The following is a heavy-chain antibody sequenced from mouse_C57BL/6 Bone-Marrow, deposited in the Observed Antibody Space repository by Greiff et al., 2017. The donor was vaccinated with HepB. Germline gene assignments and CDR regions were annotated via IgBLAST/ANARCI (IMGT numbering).Heavy chain of an antibody. Sequence: QVQLQQSGAELVKPGASVKLSCKASGYTFTSYWMHWVKQRPGQGLEWIGEIDPSDSYTNYNQKFKGKSTLTVDKSSSTAYMQLSSLTSEDSAVYYCAREGYYAMDYWGQGTSVTVSS. V-gene: IGHV1-69*01. J-gene: IGHJ4*01. CDR2: IDPSDSYT. CDR1: GYTFTSYW. CDR3: AREGYYAMDY.